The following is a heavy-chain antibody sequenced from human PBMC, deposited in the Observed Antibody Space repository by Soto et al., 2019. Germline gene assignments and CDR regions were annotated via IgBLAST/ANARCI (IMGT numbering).Heavy chain of an antibody. CDR2: ISAYSGST. CDR3: ARDFTKSSSCPYFFDY. D-gene: IGHD6-13*01. J-gene: IGHJ4*02. CDR1: GYTFTTYG. Sequence: QVQLVQSGAEVKKPGASVKVSCKASGYTFTTYGISWVRQAPGQGLEWMGWISAYSGSTKFAQKLQGRVTMTTDTSTTEADMELRSLTSDDTAVYYCARDFTKSSSCPYFFDYWGQGTLVTVSS. V-gene: IGHV1-18*01.